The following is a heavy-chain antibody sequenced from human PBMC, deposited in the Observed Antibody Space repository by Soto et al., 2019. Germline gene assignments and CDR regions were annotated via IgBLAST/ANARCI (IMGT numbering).Heavy chain of an antibody. V-gene: IGHV3-23*01. CDR1: GFTFSSYA. J-gene: IGHJ4*02. D-gene: IGHD6-25*01. Sequence: GGSLRLSCAASGFTFSSYAMSWVRQAPGKGLEWVSSITSTGDRAYYADSVKGRFTISRDNSKNTLFLQMNRLRADDTAVYYCAKGSASGSPYYFDFWGQGTLVTVSS. CDR2: ITSTGDRA. CDR3: AKGSASGSPYYFDF.